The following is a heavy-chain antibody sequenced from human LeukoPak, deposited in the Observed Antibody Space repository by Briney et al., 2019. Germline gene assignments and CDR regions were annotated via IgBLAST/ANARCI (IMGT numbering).Heavy chain of an antibody. CDR3: AKSDCSGGSCYSLDLSIFDY. D-gene: IGHD2-15*01. J-gene: IGHJ4*02. V-gene: IGHV3-23*01. CDR1: GFTFSDAW. Sequence: GGSLRLSCAASGFTFSDAWMSWVRQAPGKGLEWVSAISGSGGSTYYADSVKGRFTISRDNSKNTLYLQMNSLRAEDTAVYYCAKSDCSGGSCYSLDLSIFDYWGQGTLVTVSS. CDR2: ISGSGGST.